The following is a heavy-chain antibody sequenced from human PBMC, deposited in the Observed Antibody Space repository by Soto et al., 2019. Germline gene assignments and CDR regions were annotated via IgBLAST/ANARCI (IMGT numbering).Heavy chain of an antibody. CDR1: GFTFSSYA. D-gene: IGHD1-26*01. J-gene: IGHJ6*02. Sequence: QVQLVESGGGVVQPGGSLRLSCAASGFTFSSYAMHWVRQAPGKGLEWVAGMYYDGSNKYYADPVKGRFTISRANSKNPHYLQPNSLRADDTAVYSCARSPRGQWERPYCYYGMDVWGQGTTVTVA. CDR2: MYYDGSNK. CDR3: ARSPRGQWERPYCYYGMDV. V-gene: IGHV3-30-3*01.